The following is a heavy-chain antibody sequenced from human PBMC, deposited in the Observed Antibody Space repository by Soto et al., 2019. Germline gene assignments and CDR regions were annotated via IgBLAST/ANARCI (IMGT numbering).Heavy chain of an antibody. CDR3: ARGGGVGVAGSAAFDM. CDR2: INPATGAA. J-gene: IGHJ3*02. D-gene: IGHD3-3*01. CDR1: GYPVTAYY. Sequence: QLHLVQSGAVVKKPGASVTVSCSASGYPVTAYYMHWVRQAPGRGLEWMGGINPATGAAKYTQTCQGRDTLTRDTAASTVFMDLSGLTSRDEAVFYCARGGGVGVAGSAAFDMWGQGTLVTVSS. V-gene: IGHV1-2*02.